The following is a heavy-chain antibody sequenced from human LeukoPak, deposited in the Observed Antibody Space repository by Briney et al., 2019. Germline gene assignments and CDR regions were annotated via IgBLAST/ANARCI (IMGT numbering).Heavy chain of an antibody. D-gene: IGHD1-7*01. J-gene: IGHJ4*02. CDR3: AKNPHYLTGTIDY. CDR2: ISGSGGST. V-gene: IGHV3-23*01. Sequence: GGSLRLSCAASGFTLTSYALSWVPQTPGKGLEWVSAISGSGGSTYYADSVKGRFTISRDNSKNTLYLQMNSLRAEDTAVYYCAKNPHYLTGTIDYWGQGTLVTVSS. CDR1: GFTLTSYA.